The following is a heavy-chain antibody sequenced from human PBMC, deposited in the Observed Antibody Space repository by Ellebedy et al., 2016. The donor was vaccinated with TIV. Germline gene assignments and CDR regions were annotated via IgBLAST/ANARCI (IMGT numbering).Heavy chain of an antibody. D-gene: IGHD5-18*01. CDR1: GYTFTNYY. Sequence: ASVKVSXXASGYTFTNYYMHWVRQAPGQGLEWVGVTNPRDAGTTYAQKFQDRVTMTSDTSTSTFYMDLRSLTSEDTAVYYCARGNTAMAMVDHWGQGTLVTVSS. CDR2: TNPRDAGT. CDR3: ARGNTAMAMVDH. J-gene: IGHJ5*02. V-gene: IGHV1-46*01.